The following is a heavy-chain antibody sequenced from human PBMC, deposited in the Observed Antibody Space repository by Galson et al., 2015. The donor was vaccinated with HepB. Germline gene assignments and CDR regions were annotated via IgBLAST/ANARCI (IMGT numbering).Heavy chain of an antibody. CDR2: IYPGDSDT. D-gene: IGHD3-22*01. J-gene: IGHJ3*02. CDR1: GYSFTSYW. V-gene: IGHV5-51*01. CDR3: AKAYYYDSSGYTPGAFDI. Sequence: QSGAEVKKPGESLKISCKGSGYSFTSYWIGWVRQMPGKGLEWMGIIYPGDSDTRYSPSFQGQVTISADKSISTAYLQWSSLKASDTAMYYCAKAYYYDSSGYTPGAFDIWGQGTMVTVSS.